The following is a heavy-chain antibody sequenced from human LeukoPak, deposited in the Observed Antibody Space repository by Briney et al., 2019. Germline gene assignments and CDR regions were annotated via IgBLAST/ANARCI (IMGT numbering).Heavy chain of an antibody. CDR3: ARQPSCSWWYFDY. CDR2: ISGSGGST. CDR1: GFTFSSYA. J-gene: IGHJ4*02. Sequence: PGGSLRLSCAASGFTFSSYAMSWVRQAPGKGLEWVSAISGSGGSTYYADSVKGRFTISRDNSKNTLYLQMNSLRAEDTAVYYCARQPSCSWWYFDYWGQGTLVTVSS. V-gene: IGHV3-23*01. D-gene: IGHD6-13*01.